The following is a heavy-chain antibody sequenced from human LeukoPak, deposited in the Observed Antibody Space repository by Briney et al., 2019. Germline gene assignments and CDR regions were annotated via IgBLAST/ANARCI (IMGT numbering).Heavy chain of an antibody. D-gene: IGHD4-17*01. Sequence: SVKVFCKASGGTFSSYAISWVRQAPGQGLEWMGGIIPIFGTANYAQKFQGRVTITADESTSTAYMELSSLRSEDTAVYYCARGHYGDYEYYYGMDVWGQGTTVTVSS. CDR2: IIPIFGTA. V-gene: IGHV1-69*13. CDR3: ARGHYGDYEYYYGMDV. J-gene: IGHJ6*02. CDR1: GGTFSSYA.